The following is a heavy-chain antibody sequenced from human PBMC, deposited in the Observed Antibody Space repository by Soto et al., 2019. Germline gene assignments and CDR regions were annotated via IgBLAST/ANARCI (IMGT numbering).Heavy chain of an antibody. J-gene: IGHJ5*02. CDR2: IIPIFGTA. D-gene: IGHD3-16*01. V-gene: IGHV1-69*01. Sequence: QVQLVQSGAEVKKPGSSVKVSCKPSGGSFSIYTFNWVRQAPGQGLEWMGGIIPIFGTATYAQKFQGRVTITAEDATSPAYMEVRALRSEDTSVQFCARGVSASYSSPLDRWCQGTLVTVSS. CDR1: GGSFSIYT. CDR3: ARGVSASYSSPLDR.